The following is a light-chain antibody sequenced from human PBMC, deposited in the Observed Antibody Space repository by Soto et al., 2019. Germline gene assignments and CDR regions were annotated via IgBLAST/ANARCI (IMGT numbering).Light chain of an antibody. CDR2: KAS. Sequence: GDRVTITCRASQSISSWLAWYQQKPGKAPKLLMYKASSLESGVPSRFSGSESGTEFTLTISSLQPDDFGTYYCQQYDKYWTFGQGTKVEIK. V-gene: IGKV1-5*03. J-gene: IGKJ1*01. CDR1: QSISSW. CDR3: QQYDKYWT.